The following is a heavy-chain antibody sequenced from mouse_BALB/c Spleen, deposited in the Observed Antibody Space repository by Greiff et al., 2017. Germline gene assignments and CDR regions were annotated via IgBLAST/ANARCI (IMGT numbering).Heavy chain of an antibody. J-gene: IGHJ3*01. V-gene: IGHV1-7*01. CDR2: INPSTGYT. Sequence: QVQLQQSGAELAKPGASVKMSCKASGYTFTSYWMHWVKQRPGQGLEWIGYINPSTGYTEYNQKFKDKATLTADKSSSTAYMQLSSLTSEDSAVYYCARWNYGNYGFAYWGQGTLVTVSA. D-gene: IGHD2-1*01. CDR1: GYTFTSYW. CDR3: ARWNYGNYGFAY.